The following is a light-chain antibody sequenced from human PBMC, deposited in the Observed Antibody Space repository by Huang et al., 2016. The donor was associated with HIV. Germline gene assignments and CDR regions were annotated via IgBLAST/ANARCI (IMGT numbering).Light chain of an antibody. J-gene: IGKJ1*01. CDR2: GAS. CDR3: QQYNNWPSGT. CDR1: HSVTSN. Sequence: EIVMPQSPATLSVSPGERATLSLRASHSVTSNLAWYPQKTGQAPRLLISGASTRASGSPARFSGSGAGTEFTLTISSLQSEEFAVYYCQQYNNWPSGTFGQGTKVEIK. V-gene: IGKV3-15*01.